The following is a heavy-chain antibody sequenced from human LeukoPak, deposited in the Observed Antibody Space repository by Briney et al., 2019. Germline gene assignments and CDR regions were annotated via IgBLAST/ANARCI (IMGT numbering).Heavy chain of an antibody. CDR3: ARLDYYDSSGGYYYYMDV. J-gene: IGHJ6*03. CDR1: GYTFTSYG. CDR2: ISAYNGNT. V-gene: IGHV1-18*01. D-gene: IGHD3-22*01. Sequence: EASVKVSCMASGYTFTSYGISWVRQAPGQGLEWMGWISAYNGNTNYAQKLQGRVTMTTDTSTSTAYMELRSLRSDDTAVYYCARLDYYDSSGGYYYYMDVWGKGTTVTVSS.